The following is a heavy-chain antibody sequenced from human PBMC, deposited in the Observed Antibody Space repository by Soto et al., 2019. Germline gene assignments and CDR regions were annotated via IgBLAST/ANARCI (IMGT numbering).Heavy chain of an antibody. V-gene: IGHV1-69*13. CDR3: ARERYYYDSSGYYYFDY. Sequence: GASVKVSCKASGYTFTNFGVTWVRRAPGQGLEWMGGIIPIFGTANYAQKFQGRVTITADESTSTAYMELSSLRSEDTAVHYCARERYYYDSSGYYYFDYWGQGTLVTVSS. J-gene: IGHJ4*02. CDR1: GYTFTNFG. CDR2: IIPIFGTA. D-gene: IGHD3-22*01.